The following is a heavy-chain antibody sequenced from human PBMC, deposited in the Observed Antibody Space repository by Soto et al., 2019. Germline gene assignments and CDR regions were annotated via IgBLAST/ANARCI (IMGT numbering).Heavy chain of an antibody. D-gene: IGHD3-9*01. J-gene: IGHJ4*02. CDR3: TRGPAYDDILPGYSVFDF. CDR2: IRSKAYGGTT. CDR1: GYTFGVYA. Sequence: GGSLKLSCTASGYTFGVYAMSWSRQATGKGLEWVGFIRSKAYGGTTEYAASVKGRFTISRDDSKSIAYLQMNSLKTEDTAVYYCTRGPAYDDILPGYSVFDFWGKGTLVPVSS. V-gene: IGHV3-49*03.